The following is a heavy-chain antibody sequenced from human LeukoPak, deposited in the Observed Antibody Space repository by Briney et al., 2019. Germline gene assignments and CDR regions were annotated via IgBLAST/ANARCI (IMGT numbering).Heavy chain of an antibody. V-gene: IGHV3-74*01. CDR1: GFTFSSHW. Sequence: PGGSLRLSCAASGFTFSSHWMHWVRHAPGKGLVWVSRINSDGSSTSYADSVKGRFTISRDNAKNTLYLQMNSLRAGDTAVYYCSRDQYDSGVGGDGGQGTLVTVSS. D-gene: IGHD3-22*01. CDR3: SRDQYDSGVGGD. CDR2: INSDGSST. J-gene: IGHJ4*02.